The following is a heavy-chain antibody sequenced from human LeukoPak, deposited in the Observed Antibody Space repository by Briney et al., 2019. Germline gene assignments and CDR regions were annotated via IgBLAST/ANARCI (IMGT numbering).Heavy chain of an antibody. Sequence: PGGSLRLSCEASGFIITSHWMSWVRQAPGKRPEWVDNIKQDGSDKYYLDSVKGRFTISRDNAKNSLYLQMNSLRDEDTAMYYCVRGGGTLDMWGQETMVTVSS. CDR2: IKQDGSDK. D-gene: IGHD1-1*01. J-gene: IGHJ3*02. V-gene: IGHV3-7*01. CDR3: VRGGGTLDM. CDR1: GFIITSHW.